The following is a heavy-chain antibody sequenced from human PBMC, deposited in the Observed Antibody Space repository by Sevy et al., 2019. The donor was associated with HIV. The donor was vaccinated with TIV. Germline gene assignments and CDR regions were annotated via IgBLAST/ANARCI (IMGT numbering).Heavy chain of an antibody. J-gene: IGHJ4*02. CDR2: ISYDASKK. CDR3: ARNGDSDYAEDFDY. V-gene: IGHV3-30-3*01. CDR1: GFSLRNYA. D-gene: IGHD5-12*01. Sequence: GGSLRLSCAASGFSLRNYAMHWVRQAPGKGLEWVTVISYDASKKYYAYSVRGRFTISRDNSKSTLYLQMNSLRIEDTAMYFCARNGDSDYAEDFDYWGQGTLVTVSS.